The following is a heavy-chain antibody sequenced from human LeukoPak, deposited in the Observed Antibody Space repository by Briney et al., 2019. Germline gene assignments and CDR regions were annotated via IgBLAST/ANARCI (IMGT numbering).Heavy chain of an antibody. CDR1: GFTFCNYW. CDR3: ARDHQITMVRGVIRRKYYYYYMDV. V-gene: IGHV3-74*01. Sequence: GGSLRLSSAASGFTFCNYWINCGREAPGNGLMWVSRINSDGIVARNADFVKSRFTISRDNAQNPLYRQMNSLRAEDTAVYYCARDHQITMVRGVIRRKYYYYYMDVWGKGTTVTIS. CDR2: INSDGIVA. J-gene: IGHJ6*03. D-gene: IGHD3-10*01.